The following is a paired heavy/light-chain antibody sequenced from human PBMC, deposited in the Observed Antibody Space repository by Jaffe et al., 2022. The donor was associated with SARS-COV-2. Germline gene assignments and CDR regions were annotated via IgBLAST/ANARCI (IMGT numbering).Heavy chain of an antibody. J-gene: IGHJ4*02. V-gene: IGHV3-43*02. Sequence: EVQLVESGGGVVQPGGSLRLSCAASGFTFDEYAMHWVRQAPGKGLEWVSLINGDGTRTYHADSVRGRFTISRDNRNNFLYLQMNGLRTEDSAFYFCARDYVSLAGPAYYCAYWGQGILVTVSS. CDR3: ARDYVSLAGPAYYCAY. CDR1: GFTFDEYA. D-gene: IGHD6-19*01. CDR2: INGDGTRT.
Light chain of an antibody. J-gene: IGLJ3*02. Sequence: QSALTQPASVSGSPGQSITISCTGTTSDIGDYDYVSWYQQHPGKAPKLIIYEVSNRPSGVPYRFSGSKSGNTASLTLSGLQAEDEADYYCSSYTSASTLVFGGGTKLTVL. CDR2: EVS. V-gene: IGLV2-14*01. CDR3: SSYTSASTLV. CDR1: TSDIGDYDY.